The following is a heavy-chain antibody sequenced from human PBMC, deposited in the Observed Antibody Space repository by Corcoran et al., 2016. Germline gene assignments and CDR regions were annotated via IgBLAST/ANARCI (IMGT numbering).Heavy chain of an antibody. Sequence: QVQLVESGGGVVQPGRSLRLSCAASGFTFSSYGMHWVRQAPGKGLEWVAVIWYDGSNKYYADSVKGRFTISRDNSKNTLYLQMNSLRAEDTAVYYWARDRVVAATYYYYGMDVWGQGTTVTVSS. CDR1: GFTFSSYG. V-gene: IGHV3-33*01. CDR3: ARDRVVAATYYYYGMDV. J-gene: IGHJ6*02. D-gene: IGHD2-15*01. CDR2: IWYDGSNK.